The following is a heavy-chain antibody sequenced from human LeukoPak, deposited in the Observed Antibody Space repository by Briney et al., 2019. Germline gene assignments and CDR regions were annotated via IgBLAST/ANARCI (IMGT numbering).Heavy chain of an antibody. Sequence: SETLSLTCTVSGGSISSYYWSWIRQPPGKGLEWIGYIYYSGSTNYNPSLKSRVTISVDTSKNQFSLKLSSVTAADTAVYYCARQLQGVYDISIWGQGTMVTVSS. CDR3: ARQLQGVYDISI. J-gene: IGHJ3*02. CDR2: IYYSGST. D-gene: IGHD3-9*01. CDR1: GGSISSYY. V-gene: IGHV4-59*08.